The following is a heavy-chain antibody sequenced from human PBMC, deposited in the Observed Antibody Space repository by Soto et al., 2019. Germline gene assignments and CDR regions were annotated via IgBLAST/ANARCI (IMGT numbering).Heavy chain of an antibody. J-gene: IGHJ4*02. CDR1: GFSFNSYA. CDR2: ITGAGSST. CDR3: AKDPDY. V-gene: IGHV3-23*01. Sequence: PGGSLRLSCAASGFSFNSYAMSWVRQAPGMGPEWVSAITGAGSSTFYADSVKGRFTITRDNSRNTLYLQMNSLRAEDAAVYYCAKDPDYWGQGTLVTVSS.